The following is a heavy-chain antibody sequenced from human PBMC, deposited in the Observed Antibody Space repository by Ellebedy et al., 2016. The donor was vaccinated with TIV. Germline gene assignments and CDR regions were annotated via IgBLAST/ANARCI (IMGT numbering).Heavy chain of an antibody. J-gene: IGHJ4*02. Sequence: SETLSLTXAVYGGSLSGYYWSWVRQPPGKGLEWIGEINHSGSTNHNPSLQSRVTISVDTSKNQFSLKLRSVTAADTAVYFCARRPYCSTTTCYGLDYWGQGTLVTVSS. CDR1: GGSLSGYY. V-gene: IGHV4-34*01. CDR2: INHSGST. D-gene: IGHD2-2*01. CDR3: ARRPYCSTTTCYGLDY.